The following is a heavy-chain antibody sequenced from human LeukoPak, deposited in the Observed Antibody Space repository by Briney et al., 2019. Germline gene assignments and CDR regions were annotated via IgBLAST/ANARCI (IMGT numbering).Heavy chain of an antibody. D-gene: IGHD3-10*01. CDR1: GFTFSSYS. CDR3: VRGIDPGSYFDY. J-gene: IGHJ4*02. Sequence: PGGSLRLSCAASGFTFSSYSMNWVRQAPGKGLEWVSSISSSSFISYPDSVKGRFTISRDNAKNSLYLQMNSLRAEDTAVYYCVRGIDPGSYFDYWGQGTLVTVSS. CDR2: ISSSSFI. V-gene: IGHV3-21*01.